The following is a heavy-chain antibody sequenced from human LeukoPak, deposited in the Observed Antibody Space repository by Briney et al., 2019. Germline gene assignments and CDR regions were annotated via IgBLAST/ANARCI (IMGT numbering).Heavy chain of an antibody. Sequence: GGSLRLSCVASGFTFSSYWMHWVRQAPGKGLVWVSRIKTDGSSTTYADSVKGRFTISRDNAKNTLYLQMTSLRSEDTAVYYCARLVEGHSGYGDDYWGQGTLVTVSS. CDR1: GFTFSSYW. D-gene: IGHD5-12*01. CDR2: IKTDGSST. J-gene: IGHJ4*02. V-gene: IGHV3-74*01. CDR3: ARLVEGHSGYGDDY.